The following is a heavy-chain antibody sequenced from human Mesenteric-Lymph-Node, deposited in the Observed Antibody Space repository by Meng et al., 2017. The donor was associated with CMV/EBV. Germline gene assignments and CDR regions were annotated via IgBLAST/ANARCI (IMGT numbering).Heavy chain of an antibody. V-gene: IGHV3-20*04. CDR3: ARGGYSSKYYYYYGMDV. Sequence: GESLKISCAAFGFTFDDYGMSWVRQAPGKGLEWVSGINWNGGSTGYADSVKGRFTISRDNAKNSLYLQMNSLRAEDTALYYCARGGYSSKYYYYYGMDVWGQGTTVTVSS. CDR2: INWNGGST. D-gene: IGHD6-19*01. J-gene: IGHJ6*02. CDR1: GFTFDDYG.